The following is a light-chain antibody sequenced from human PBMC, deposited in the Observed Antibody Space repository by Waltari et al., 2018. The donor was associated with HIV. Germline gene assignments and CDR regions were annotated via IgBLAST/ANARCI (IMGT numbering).Light chain of an antibody. CDR3: QSYDSSLRASV. CDR2: SDI. J-gene: IGLJ2*01. Sequence: QSALTQPPSVSGAPGQRVTISCTGNRSHIGDGFFVHLYQHLPGTAPKLLVYSDINRPSGVPDRFSGSKSGTSASLVITGLQAEDEADYYCQSYDSSLRASVFGGGTKLTVL. CDR1: RSHIGDGFF. V-gene: IGLV1-40*01.